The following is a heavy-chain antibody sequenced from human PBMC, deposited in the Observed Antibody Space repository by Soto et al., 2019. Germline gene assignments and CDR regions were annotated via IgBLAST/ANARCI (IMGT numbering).Heavy chain of an antibody. J-gene: IGHJ5*02. Sequence: SETLSLTCAVSGVSISDNNWWSWVRQSPGKGLEWIGEIYHVGTTNYNPSLKSRLSMSVDKSKNQFSLALRSVTAADTAVYYCVESNLRGFGLGPWGQGILVTVSS. CDR2: IYHVGTT. V-gene: IGHV4-4*02. CDR3: VESNLRGFGLGP. D-gene: IGHD3-10*01. CDR1: GVSISDNNW.